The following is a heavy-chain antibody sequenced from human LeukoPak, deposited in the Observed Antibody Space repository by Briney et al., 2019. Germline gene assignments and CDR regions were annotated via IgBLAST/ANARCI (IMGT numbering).Heavy chain of an antibody. Sequence: PSETLSLTCTVSGGSISSGDYYWSWIRQPPGKGLEWIGYIYYSGSTYYNPSLKSRVTISVDTSKNQFPLKLSSVTAADTAVYYCARALKRTRIVWGSYRSDAFDIWGQGTMVTVSS. CDR1: GGSISSGDYY. CDR2: IYYSGST. D-gene: IGHD3-16*02. V-gene: IGHV4-30-4*01. J-gene: IGHJ3*02. CDR3: ARALKRTRIVWGSYRSDAFDI.